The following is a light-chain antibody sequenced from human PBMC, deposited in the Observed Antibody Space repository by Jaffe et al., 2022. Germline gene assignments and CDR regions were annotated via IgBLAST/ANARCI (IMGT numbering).Light chain of an antibody. CDR2: EVS. CDR1: SSDVGGYNY. J-gene: IGLJ1*01. V-gene: IGLV2-14*01. CDR3: SSYTIYSTYV. Sequence: QSALTQPASVSGSPGQSITISCTGTSSDVGGYNYVSWYQQHPGKAPKLMIYEVSNRPSGVSNRFSGSKSGNTASLTISGLQAEDEADYYCSSYTIYSTYVFGTGTKVTVL.